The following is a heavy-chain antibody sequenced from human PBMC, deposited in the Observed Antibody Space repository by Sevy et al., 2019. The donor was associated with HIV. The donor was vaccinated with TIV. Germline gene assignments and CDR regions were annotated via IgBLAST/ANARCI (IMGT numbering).Heavy chain of an antibody. CDR1: GGSISTNNW. D-gene: IGHD3-3*01. Sequence: SETLSLTCAVSGGSISTNNWWSWVRQSPGEGLERIGEIHHSGSTNYNPSLKSRVTMSVDKSKNQFSLKLTSVTAADTALYYCARDLNDFWSGPLDVWGQGTTVTVSS. CDR2: IHHSGST. CDR3: ARDLNDFWSGPLDV. J-gene: IGHJ6*02. V-gene: IGHV4-4*02.